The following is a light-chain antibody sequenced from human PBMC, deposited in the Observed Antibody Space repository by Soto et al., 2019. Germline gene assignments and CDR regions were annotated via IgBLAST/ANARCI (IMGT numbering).Light chain of an antibody. CDR2: GVT. CDR1: HNDIGTYDY. V-gene: IGLV2-14*03. J-gene: IGLJ1*01. Sequence: QSALTQPTSVSGSPGQSITISCTGNHNDIGTYDYVSWYQQHPGRAPRLLIHGVTTRPSGISGRFSASKSGLTASLTISGLQPEDEADYYCSSFTSNRIEVFGPRTKVTVL. CDR3: SSFTSNRIEV.